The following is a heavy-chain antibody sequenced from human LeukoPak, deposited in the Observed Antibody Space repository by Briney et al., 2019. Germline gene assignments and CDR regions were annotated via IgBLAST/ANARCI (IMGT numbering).Heavy chain of an antibody. J-gene: IGHJ4*02. CDR3: ARGLVVPAALAY. CDR2: FNPNSGDT. CDR1: GYTFTGYY. D-gene: IGHD2-2*01. Sequence: ASVKVSCKASGYTFTGYYMHWVRQAPGQGLEWMGWFNPNSGDTNYARKFQGRVTLTRDTSISTAYMALSRLRSDDTAVYYCARGLVVPAALAYWGQGTLVTVSS. V-gene: IGHV1-2*02.